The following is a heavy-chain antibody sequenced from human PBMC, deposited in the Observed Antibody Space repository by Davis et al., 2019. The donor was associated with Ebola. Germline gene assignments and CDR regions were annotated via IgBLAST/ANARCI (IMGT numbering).Heavy chain of an antibody. CDR3: ARGGVGALY. J-gene: IGHJ4*02. V-gene: IGHV3-64*01. Sequence: GESLKISCAASGFTFSSYAMHWVRQAPGKGLEYVSAISSNGGSTYYANSVKGRFTISRDNSKNTLYLQMGSLRAEDMAVYYCARGGVGALYWGQGTLVTVSS. D-gene: IGHD1-26*01. CDR1: GFTFSSYA. CDR2: ISSNGGST.